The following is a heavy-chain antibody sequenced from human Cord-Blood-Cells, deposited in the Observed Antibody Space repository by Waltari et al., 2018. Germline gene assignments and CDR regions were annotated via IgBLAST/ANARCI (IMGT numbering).Heavy chain of an antibody. Sequence: QVQLQQWGAGLLKPSETLSLTCAVYGGSFSGYYWSWIRPPPGKGLEWIGESNQSGSTNYNPSLKSRVTISVDTSKNQFSLKLSSVTAADTAVYYCARGGTIRRYFDWLYYFDYWGQGTLVTVSS. CDR3: ARGGTIRRYFDWLYYFDY. V-gene: IGHV4-34*01. J-gene: IGHJ4*02. CDR2: SNQSGST. D-gene: IGHD3-9*01. CDR1: GGSFSGYY.